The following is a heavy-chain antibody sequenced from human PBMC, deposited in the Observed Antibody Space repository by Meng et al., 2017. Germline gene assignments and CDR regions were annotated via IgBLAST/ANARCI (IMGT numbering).Heavy chain of an antibody. CDR1: GFTSGGYW. V-gene: IGHV3-7*01. Sequence: GGSLRLSCAASGFTSGGYWMSWVRQAPGKGLEWVANIKPDGNEKNYMDSVKGRFTISRDNARNSLYLQMDSLSAEDTAVYYCASYRLPYAFSVWGPGTVVTVSS. CDR3: ASYRLPYAFSV. CDR2: IKPDGNEK. J-gene: IGHJ3*01.